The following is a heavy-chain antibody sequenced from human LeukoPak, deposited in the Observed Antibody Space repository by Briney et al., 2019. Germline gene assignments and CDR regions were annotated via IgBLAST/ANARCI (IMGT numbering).Heavy chain of an antibody. CDR3: ARDYSSGWPNFDY. D-gene: IGHD6-19*01. V-gene: IGHV1-69*13. J-gene: IGHJ4*02. CDR2: IIPIFGTA. Sequence: GASVKVSCKASGGTFSSYAISWVRQAPGQGREWMGGIIPIFGTANYAQKFQGRVTITADESTSIAYMELSSLRSEDTAVYYCARDYSSGWPNFDYWGQGTLVTVSS. CDR1: GGTFSSYA.